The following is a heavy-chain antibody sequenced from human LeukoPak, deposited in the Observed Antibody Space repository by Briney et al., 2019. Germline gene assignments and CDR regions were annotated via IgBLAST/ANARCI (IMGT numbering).Heavy chain of an antibody. J-gene: IGHJ4*02. D-gene: IGHD3-3*01. CDR1: EFTFSSHS. Sequence: GGSLRLSCAASEFTFSSHSMSWVRQAPGRGLEWISFISDDTYNIYYADSVRGRFTVSRDNAKNSLFVQMNSLRAEDTAVYYCAGHTRASQYYFDYWGQGTLVTVSS. CDR3: AGHTRASQYYFDY. CDR2: ISDDTYNI. V-gene: IGHV3-48*01.